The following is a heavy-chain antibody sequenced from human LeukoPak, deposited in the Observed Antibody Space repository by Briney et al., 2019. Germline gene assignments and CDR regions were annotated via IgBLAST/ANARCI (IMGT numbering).Heavy chain of an antibody. J-gene: IGHJ2*01. CDR2: IYTSGSP. CDR1: GGSISSYD. D-gene: IGHD6-13*01. CDR3: LSSSWYQDWYFDL. Sequence: SETLSLTCTVSGGSISSYDWSWIRQPAGKGLKWIGRIYTSGSPNYNPSLKSRVTMSVDTSKNQFSLKLSSVTAADTAVYARLSSSWYQDWYFDLWGRGTLVTVSS. V-gene: IGHV4-4*07.